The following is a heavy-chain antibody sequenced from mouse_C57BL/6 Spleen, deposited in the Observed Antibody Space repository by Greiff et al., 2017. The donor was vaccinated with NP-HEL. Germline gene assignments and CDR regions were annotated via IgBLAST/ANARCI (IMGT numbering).Heavy chain of an antibody. D-gene: IGHD1-1*01. CDR1: GYTFTSYW. J-gene: IGHJ2*01. Sequence: QVQLQQPGAELVMPGASVKLSCKASGYTFTSYWMHWVKQRPGQGLEWIGEIDPSDSYTNYNHKFKGKSTLTVDKSSSTAYMQLSSLTSEDSAVYYCARGVYYYGSSAHYFDYWGQGTTLTVSS. CDR2: IDPSDSYT. V-gene: IGHV1-69*01. CDR3: ARGVYYYGSSAHYFDY.